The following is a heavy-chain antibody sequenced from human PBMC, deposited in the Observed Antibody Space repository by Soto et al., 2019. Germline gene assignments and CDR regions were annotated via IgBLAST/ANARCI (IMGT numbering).Heavy chain of an antibody. J-gene: IGHJ5*01. Sequence: ASVKVSCKASGYRFTMYAMHWVRQAPGQRLEWMGWINAGNGNTKYSQKFQGRVTISRDTSNNQFSLHLSSVTPDDTAVYYCVRLIDNNWLDSWGQGTPVTVSS. CDR3: VRLIDNNWLDS. D-gene: IGHD2-8*01. CDR1: GYRFTMYA. CDR2: INAGNGNT. V-gene: IGHV1-3*01.